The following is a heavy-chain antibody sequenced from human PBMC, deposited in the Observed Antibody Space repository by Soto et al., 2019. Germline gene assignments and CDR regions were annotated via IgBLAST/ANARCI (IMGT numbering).Heavy chain of an antibody. J-gene: IGHJ3*02. V-gene: IGHV3-21*05. D-gene: IGHD6-19*01. CDR3: ARYEAGSGWPLDAFGI. CDR2: IGSTGSFT. CDR1: GFTFSAYS. Sequence: GGSLRLSCAASGFTFSAYSMNWVRQAPGKGLEWVSFIGSTGSFTHYADSVMGRSTISRDNARNSLYLQMNSLRAEDTAVYHCARYEAGSGWPLDAFGIWGQGTVVTVSS.